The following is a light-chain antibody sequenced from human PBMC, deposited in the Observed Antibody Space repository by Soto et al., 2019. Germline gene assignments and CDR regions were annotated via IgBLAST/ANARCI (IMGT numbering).Light chain of an antibody. CDR1: QSVDSSY. CDR3: QRYGASSFT. J-gene: IGKJ2*01. V-gene: IGKV3-20*01. Sequence: PGERATLSCRASQSVDSSYFSWYQHKPGQAPRLLIYATSSRATGIPDRFSGSGSGTDFTLTISRLEPEDFAVYYCQRYGASSFTFGQGTNLEIK. CDR2: ATS.